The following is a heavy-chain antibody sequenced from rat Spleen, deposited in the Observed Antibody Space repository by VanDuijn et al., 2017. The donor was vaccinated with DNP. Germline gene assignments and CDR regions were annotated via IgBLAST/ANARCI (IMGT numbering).Heavy chain of an antibody. J-gene: IGHJ4*01. V-gene: IGHV2S30*01. CDR2: MKYDGDT. CDR1: GFSLMDYS. Sequence: VQLQESGPGLVQPSQTLSLTCTVSGFSLMDYSVHWVRQPPGKGLEWMGRMKYDGDTYYNSALKSRLSISRDTSKSQVYLKMNSLQTEDTATYYCATPPIIRATGYVMDAWGQGASVTVSS. CDR3: ATPPIIRATGYVMDA. D-gene: IGHD4-3*01.